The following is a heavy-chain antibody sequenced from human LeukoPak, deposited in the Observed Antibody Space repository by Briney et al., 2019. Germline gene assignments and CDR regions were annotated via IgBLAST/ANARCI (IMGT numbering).Heavy chain of an antibody. D-gene: IGHD3-22*01. CDR2: INHSGST. J-gene: IGHJ4*02. V-gene: IGHV4-34*01. CDR3: ARGLRDSSGDYPG. Sequence: SETLSLTCAVYGGSFSGYYWSWIRQHPGKGLEWIGEINHSGSTNYNPSLTSRVTISVDTSKNQFSLKLSSVAASDTAVYYCARGLRDSSGDYPGWGQGTLFTVSS. CDR1: GGSFSGYY.